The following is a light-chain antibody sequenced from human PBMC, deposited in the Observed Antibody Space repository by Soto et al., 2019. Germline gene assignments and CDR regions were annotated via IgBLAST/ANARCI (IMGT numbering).Light chain of an antibody. J-gene: IGKJ2*01. CDR3: QQYNT. CDR1: QSISSW. Sequence: DIQMTQSPSTVSASVGDRVTIACRASQSISSWLAWYQQKPGKAPKLLIYKASSLESGVPSRFSGSGSGTEFTLTISSLQPDDFATYYCQQYNTFGQGTKLEIK. CDR2: KAS. V-gene: IGKV1-5*03.